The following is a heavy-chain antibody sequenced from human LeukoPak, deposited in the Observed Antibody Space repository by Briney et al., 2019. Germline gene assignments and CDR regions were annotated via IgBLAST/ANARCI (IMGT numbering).Heavy chain of an antibody. CDR1: GFTFSDYN. Sequence: GGSLTLSCAASGFTFSDYNMNWVRQAPGKGLEWVSFMSRCYYYIFYTDSVRGRFTISRANAKNSLYLQMNSRSADDTAAYFCASDPPLVSGPVYYYNDIDVKGKGPTVTASS. CDR3: ASDPPLVSGPVYYYNDIDV. V-gene: IGHV3-21*01. CDR2: MSRCYYYI. J-gene: IGHJ6*03. D-gene: IGHD5/OR15-5a*01.